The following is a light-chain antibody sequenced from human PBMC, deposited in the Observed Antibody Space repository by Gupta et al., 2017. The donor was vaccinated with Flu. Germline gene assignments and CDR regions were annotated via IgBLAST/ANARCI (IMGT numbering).Light chain of an antibody. Sequence: DVAMTPSSLPLPVTLGQPAPNYCRSSQRLGYRDGNTDLNWIQKRPGQSPRRLIFNRSNRESGVPDRFSGSGSGTDFTLKISRVEAEDVGVYYCMQASHWPWTFGQGTRVEIK. J-gene: IGKJ1*01. CDR2: NRS. CDR3: MQASHWPWT. V-gene: IGKV2-30*01. CDR1: QRLGYRDGNTD.